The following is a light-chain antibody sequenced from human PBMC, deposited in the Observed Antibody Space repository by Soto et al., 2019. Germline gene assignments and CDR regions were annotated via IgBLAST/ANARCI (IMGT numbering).Light chain of an antibody. CDR2: QDS. Sequence: SYELTQPPSVSVSPGQTASITCSGDKLGDKYACWYQQKPGQSPVLVIYQDSKRPSGIPERFSGSNSGNTATLTISGTQAMDEADYYCNSYTSSSTRVFGGGTKVTVL. V-gene: IGLV3-1*01. CDR1: KLGDKY. CDR3: NSYTSSSTRV. J-gene: IGLJ2*01.